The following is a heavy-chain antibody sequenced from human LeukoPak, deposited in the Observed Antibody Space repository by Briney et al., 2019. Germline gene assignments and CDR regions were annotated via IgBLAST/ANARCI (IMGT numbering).Heavy chain of an antibody. D-gene: IGHD4-11*01. V-gene: IGHV3-74*01. Sequence: GGSLRLSCAASGFTLSSYWMHWVRQVPGKGLVWFSRINSGGSSTDYADSVKGRFIISRDNAKNTVHLQMHRLRVDDTAIYYCAREYEVYSTFYYYGMDLWGRGTAVTVSS. CDR2: INSGGSST. CDR1: GFTLSSYW. CDR3: AREYEVYSTFYYYGMDL. J-gene: IGHJ6*02.